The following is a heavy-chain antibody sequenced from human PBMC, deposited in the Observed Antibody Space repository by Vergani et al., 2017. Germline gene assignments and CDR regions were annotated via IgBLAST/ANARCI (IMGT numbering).Heavy chain of an antibody. J-gene: IGHJ4*02. CDR3: AWLXCSEGNCYSLFDS. D-gene: IGHD2-15*01. CDR2: VVPFLGTP. V-gene: IGHV1-69*13. CDR1: GGTLSNSA. Sequence: QVHLVQSGAEIKKPGSSVTVSCTASGGTLSNSALSWVRQATGQGLEWMGSVVPFLGTPNYAQRFQKRVTISADESTSTYYLEVTSLRYDDTALYFCAWLXCSEGNCYSLFDSWGQGTLVTVSS.